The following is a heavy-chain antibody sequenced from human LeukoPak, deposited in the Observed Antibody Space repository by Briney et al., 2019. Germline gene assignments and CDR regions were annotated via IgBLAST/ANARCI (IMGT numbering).Heavy chain of an antibody. D-gene: IGHD5-18*01. CDR1: GYTFTNYA. CDR3: ARGYSYGSDYYYGMDV. J-gene: IGHJ6*02. V-gene: IGHV1-18*01. Sequence: ASVKVSCTASGYTFTNYAISWVRQAPGQGLEWMGWISGYNGNTKYAQKVQGRVTMTTDTSTSTAYMELRSLRSDDTAVYYCARGYSYGSDYYYGMDVWGQGTTVTVSS. CDR2: ISGYNGNT.